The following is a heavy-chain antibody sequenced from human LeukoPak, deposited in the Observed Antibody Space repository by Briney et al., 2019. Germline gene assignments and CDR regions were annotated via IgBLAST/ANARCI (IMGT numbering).Heavy chain of an antibody. Sequence: GGSLRLSCAASGFTFSSYWMSWVRQAPGKGLDWVSGISDGYGSSTVYADSVKGRFTVSRDNSKNTVYLQMNDLRAEDTAVYYCAKTTRPLGALDHWGQGTLVTVSS. V-gene: IGHV3-23*01. J-gene: IGHJ5*02. D-gene: IGHD4-11*01. CDR2: ISDGYGSST. CDR3: AKTTRPLGALDH. CDR1: GFTFSSYW.